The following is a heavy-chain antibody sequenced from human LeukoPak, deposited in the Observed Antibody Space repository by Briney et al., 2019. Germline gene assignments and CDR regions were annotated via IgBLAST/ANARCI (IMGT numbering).Heavy chain of an antibody. J-gene: IGHJ3*02. Sequence: GGSLRLSCAASRFTFTAYAMHWVRQAPGKGLEWVAVIWFDGSNEKYADSVKGRFTISRDNSKNMLYLQMNSLRAEDTAVYYCARDSRDGFDIWGQGTMVTVSS. CDR3: ARDSRDGFDI. V-gene: IGHV3-33*01. CDR1: RFTFTAYA. CDR2: IWFDGSNE.